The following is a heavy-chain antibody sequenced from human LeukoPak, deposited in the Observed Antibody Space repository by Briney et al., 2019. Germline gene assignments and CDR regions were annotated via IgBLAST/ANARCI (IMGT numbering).Heavy chain of an antibody. CDR1: GGSFSGYY. Sequence: SETLSLTCAVYGGSFSGYYWSWIRQPPGKGPEWIGEINHSGSTNYNPSLKSRVTISVDTSKNQFSLKLSSVTAADTAVYYCARRTPPGGVSDPWAKETLVTASS. V-gene: IGHV4-34*01. D-gene: IGHD2-8*01. CDR3: ARRTPPGGVSDP. CDR2: INHSGST. J-gene: IGHJ5*02.